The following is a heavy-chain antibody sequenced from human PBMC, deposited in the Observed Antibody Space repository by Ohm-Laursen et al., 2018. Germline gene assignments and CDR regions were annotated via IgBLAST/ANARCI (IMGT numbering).Heavy chain of an antibody. CDR1: GFTFSSYA. D-gene: IGHD1-14*01. Sequence: SLRLSCAASGFTFSSYAISWVRQAPGKGLEWVSSISGSGHNTYYADSVKGRFTISRDNSKNTLFLQMNSLRAEDTAVYYCAKDKKAGPGSNYWGQGTLVTVSS. V-gene: IGHV3-23*01. CDR3: AKDKKAGPGSNY. J-gene: IGHJ4*02. CDR2: ISGSGHNT.